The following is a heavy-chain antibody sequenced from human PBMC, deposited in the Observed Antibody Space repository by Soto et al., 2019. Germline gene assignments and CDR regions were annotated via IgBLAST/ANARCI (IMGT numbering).Heavy chain of an antibody. D-gene: IGHD6-6*01. Sequence: EVQLVESGGGLVQPGGSLRVSCAASGFTFSTYSMNWVRQAPGKGLEWVSYMSSRSLTIYYTDSVKGRFTISRDNAKNSLYLQMNSLRDEGMAVYYCARGGSSSDKGMDVWGQGTTVTVSS. CDR2: MSSRSLTI. J-gene: IGHJ6*02. CDR1: GFTFSTYS. V-gene: IGHV3-48*02. CDR3: ARGGSSSDKGMDV.